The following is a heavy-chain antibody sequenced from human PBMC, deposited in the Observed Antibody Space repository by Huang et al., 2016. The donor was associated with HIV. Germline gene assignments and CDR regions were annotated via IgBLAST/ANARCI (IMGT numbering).Heavy chain of an antibody. CDR3: ASASIAARRWFDP. CDR2: IYYSGRT. D-gene: IGHD6-6*01. J-gene: IGHJ5*02. Sequence: QVQLQESGPGLVKPSETLSLTCTVSGGSMSSYYWSWIRQPPGKGLEWIGYIYYSGRTNYIPSLKSRVAISVDTSKNQFSLRLSSVTAADTAVYYCASASIAARRWFDPWGQGSLVTVSS. CDR1: GGSMSSYY. V-gene: IGHV4-59*01.